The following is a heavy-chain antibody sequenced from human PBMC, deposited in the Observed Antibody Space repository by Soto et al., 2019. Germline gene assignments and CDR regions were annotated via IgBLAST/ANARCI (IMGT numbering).Heavy chain of an antibody. CDR2: IIPILGIA. CDR3: ARDLTYGDYDGGFDY. V-gene: IGHV1-69*04. D-gene: IGHD4-17*01. J-gene: IGHJ4*02. Sequence: ASVKVSCKASGGTFSSYTISCVRQAPGQGLEWMGRIIPILGIANYAQKFQGRVTITADKSTSTAYMELSSLRSEDTAVYYCARDLTYGDYDGGFDYWGQGTLVTVSS. CDR1: GGTFSSYT.